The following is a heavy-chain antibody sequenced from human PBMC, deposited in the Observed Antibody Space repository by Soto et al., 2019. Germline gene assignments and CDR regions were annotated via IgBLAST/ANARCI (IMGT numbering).Heavy chain of an antibody. CDR1: GGSFRNYY. D-gene: IGHD3-10*01. CDR2: VNHSGEA. Sequence: SETLSLTCGVYGGSFRNYYWIWVRQPPGKGLEWIGEVNHSGEATYNPSLQSRVSISLDTSNNQFSLKLTSVTAADTAVYYCARDRFTMIRGVIRKWWSDPWGQGILVTVSS. J-gene: IGHJ5*02. V-gene: IGHV4-34*01. CDR3: ARDRFTMIRGVIRKWWSDP.